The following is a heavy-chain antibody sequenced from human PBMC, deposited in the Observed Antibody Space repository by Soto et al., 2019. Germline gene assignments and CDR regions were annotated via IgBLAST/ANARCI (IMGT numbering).Heavy chain of an antibody. CDR2: INSDGRTT. Sequence: EVQLVESGGDLVQPGGSLRLSCAASGFTFSSSWMHWVRQSPGEGLVWVSLINSDGRTTMYADSVRGRFTISRDNAKSTLYLQMDSLRAEDTAVYYCVRGYSDAYHNWFGPWGQGTLVTVSS. D-gene: IGHD3-16*02. V-gene: IGHV3-74*03. J-gene: IGHJ5*02. CDR1: GFTFSSSW. CDR3: VRGYSDAYHNWFGP.